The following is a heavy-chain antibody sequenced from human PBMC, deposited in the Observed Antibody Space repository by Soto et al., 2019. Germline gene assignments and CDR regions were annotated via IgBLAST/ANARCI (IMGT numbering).Heavy chain of an antibody. CDR2: IIPIFGTA. J-gene: IGHJ5*02. Sequence: SVKVSCKASGGTFSSNAMSWVRPAPGQGLEWMGGIIPIFGTANYAQKFQGRVTITADESTSTAYMELSSLRSEDTAVYYCARAIVGATSWFDPWGQGTLVTVSS. D-gene: IGHD1-26*01. CDR3: ARAIVGATSWFDP. CDR1: GGTFSSNA. V-gene: IGHV1-69*13.